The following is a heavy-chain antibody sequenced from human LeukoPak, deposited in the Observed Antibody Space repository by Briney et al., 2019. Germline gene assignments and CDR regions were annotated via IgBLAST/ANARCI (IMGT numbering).Heavy chain of an antibody. CDR2: IYSGGTT. V-gene: IGHV3-66*01. CDR1: GFTFSDYY. J-gene: IGHJ3*02. Sequence: GGSLRLSCAASGFTFSDYYMSWIRQAPGKGLEWVSVIYSGGTTYYADSVKGRFTISRDNSKNSLYLQMNSLRAEDTAVYYCARDAEGIDAFDIWGQGTMVTVSS. CDR3: ARDAEGIDAFDI.